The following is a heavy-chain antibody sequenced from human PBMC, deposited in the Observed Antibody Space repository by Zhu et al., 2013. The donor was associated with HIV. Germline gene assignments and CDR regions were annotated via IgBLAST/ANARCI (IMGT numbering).Heavy chain of an antibody. J-gene: IGHJ4*02. D-gene: IGHD6-13*01. V-gene: IGHV4-38-2*01. Sequence: QVQLRESGPGLVKATETLSLTCAVSGFSVNSGFWWAWIRQPPGKGLEWIASFYYGSNSRSYYSPSLKSRVRVSLDISRNQLSLMLTSVTAADTAVYYCARQLGSNWYVDYVGPGNPGHRLL. CDR1: GFSVNSGFW. CDR2: FYYGSNSRS. CDR3: ARQLGSNWYVDY.